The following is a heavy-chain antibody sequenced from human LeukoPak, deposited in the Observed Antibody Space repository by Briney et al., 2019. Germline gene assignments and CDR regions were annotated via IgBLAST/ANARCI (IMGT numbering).Heavy chain of an antibody. CDR1: GYSFTRYW. CDR3: ARRRHGTGTYYNGDAFDM. J-gene: IGHJ3*02. Sequence: GESLKISCQGFGYSFTRYWIAWVRQKPGRGLEWMGIIYPGDSDTRHSPSFQGQVTFSADKSMSTAYLQWSSLKVSDTAMYYRARRRHGTGTYYNGDAFDMWGQGTMVTVS. D-gene: IGHD3-10*01. CDR2: IYPGDSDT. V-gene: IGHV5-51*01.